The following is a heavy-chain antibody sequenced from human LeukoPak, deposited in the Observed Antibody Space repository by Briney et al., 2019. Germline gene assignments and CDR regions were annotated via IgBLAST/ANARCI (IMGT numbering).Heavy chain of an antibody. D-gene: IGHD2-15*01. CDR3: ARGACSGGSCHSEFYYYYMDV. CDR2: ISAYNGNT. V-gene: IGHV1-18*01. Sequence: ASVKVSCKASGYTFTSYGISWVRQAPGQGLEWMGWISAYNGNTNYAQKLQGRVTMTTDTSTSTAYMEPRSLRSDDTAVYYCARGACSGGSCHSEFYYYYMDVRGKGTTVTVSS. CDR1: GYTFTSYG. J-gene: IGHJ6*03.